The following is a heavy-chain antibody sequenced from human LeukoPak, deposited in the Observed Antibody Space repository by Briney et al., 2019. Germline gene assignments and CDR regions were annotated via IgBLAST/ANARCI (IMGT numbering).Heavy chain of an antibody. CDR2: IYYSGST. Sequence: SETLSLTCTVSGGSISSSSYYWGWIRQPPGKGLEWIGSIYYSGSTYYNPSLKSRVTISVDTSKNQFSLKLSSVTAADTAVYYCATTYSSSWLYWGQGTLVTVSS. V-gene: IGHV4-39*01. CDR3: ATTYSSSWLY. CDR1: GGSISSSSYY. J-gene: IGHJ4*02. D-gene: IGHD6-13*01.